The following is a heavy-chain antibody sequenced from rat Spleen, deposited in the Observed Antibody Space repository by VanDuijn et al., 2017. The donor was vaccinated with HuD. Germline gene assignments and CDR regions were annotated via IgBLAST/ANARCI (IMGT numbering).Heavy chain of an antibody. CDR1: GFSLTNYH. D-gene: IGHD1-4*01. Sequence: QVQLKESGPGLVQPSQTLSLTCTVSGFSLTNYHVSWVRQPPGKGLEWMGIIWTGGSTDYASSLKSRLSISRDTSRDQVFLKMSSLQIEDTAMYFCASGIHDFWGQGVMVTVSS. J-gene: IGHJ2*01. CDR3: ASGIHDF. CDR2: IWTGGST. V-gene: IGHV2-43*01.